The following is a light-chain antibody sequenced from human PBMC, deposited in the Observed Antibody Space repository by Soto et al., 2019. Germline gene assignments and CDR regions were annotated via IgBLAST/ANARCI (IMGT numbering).Light chain of an antibody. CDR2: DVS. Sequence: SPGKRAPLSCRASQNISSYLIWYQQKPGQAPRLLIYDVSNRATGIPARFSGSGSGTDFTLTIGSLEPEDFAIYYCQQRSNWPITFGQGTRLEIK. J-gene: IGKJ5*01. CDR1: QNISSY. V-gene: IGKV3-11*01. CDR3: QQRSNWPIT.